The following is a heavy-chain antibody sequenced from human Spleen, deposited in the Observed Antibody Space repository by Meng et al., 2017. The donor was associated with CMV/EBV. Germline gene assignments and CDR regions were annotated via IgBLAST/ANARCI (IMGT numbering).Heavy chain of an antibody. CDR2: ISGSGGST. CDR1: GFTFSSYA. Sequence: ETLSLTCAASGFTFSSYAMSWVRQAPGKGLEWVSAISGSGGSTYYADSVKGRFTISRDNSKNTLYLQMNSLRAEDTAVYYCAKGRGITGPYYFDYWGQGTLVTVSS. CDR3: AKGRGITGPYYFDY. V-gene: IGHV3-23*01. J-gene: IGHJ4*02. D-gene: IGHD1-20*01.